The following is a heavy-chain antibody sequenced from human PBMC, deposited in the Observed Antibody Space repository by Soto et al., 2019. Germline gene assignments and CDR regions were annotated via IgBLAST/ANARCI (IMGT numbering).Heavy chain of an antibody. CDR1: GFTFSSYW. V-gene: IGHV3-74*01. CDR2: INSDGSST. J-gene: IGHJ4*02. CDR3: VRTSLVVAAATREDY. Sequence: EVQLVESGGGLVQHGGSQRLSCADSGFTFSSYWMHWVRQAPGKGLVGVSRINSDGSSTSYADSVKGRFTISRDNAKNTLYLQMNRLRAEDTAVYYCVRTSLVVAAATREDYWGQGTLVTVSS. D-gene: IGHD2-15*01.